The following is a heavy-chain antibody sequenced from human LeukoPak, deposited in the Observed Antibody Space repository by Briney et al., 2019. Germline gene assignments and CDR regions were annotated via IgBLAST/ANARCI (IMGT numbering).Heavy chain of an antibody. J-gene: IGHJ4*02. CDR2: ISRSGTI. Sequence: GGSLRLSCAASGFSFSIYEMNWVRQAPGKGLEWVSYISRSGTIYYADTVKGRFTISRDNAKNSLYLQMNSLRAEDTAVYYCARVGRYCGGDCYSDYWGQGTLVTVSS. V-gene: IGHV3-48*03. D-gene: IGHD2-21*02. CDR3: ARVGRYCGGDCYSDY. CDR1: GFSFSIYE.